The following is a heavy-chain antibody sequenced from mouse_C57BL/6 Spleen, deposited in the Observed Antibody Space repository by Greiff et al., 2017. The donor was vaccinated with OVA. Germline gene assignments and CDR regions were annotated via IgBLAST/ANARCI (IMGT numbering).Heavy chain of an antibody. CDR3: ARKDSNYDYYAMDY. D-gene: IGHD2-5*01. CDR2: IYPGDGDT. J-gene: IGHJ4*01. V-gene: IGHV1-82*01. CDR1: GYAFSSSW. Sequence: QVQLKESGPELVKPGASVKISCKASGYAFSSSWMHWVKQRPGQGLEWIGRIYPGDGDTNYNGKFKGKATLTADKSSSTAYMQLSSLTSEDSAVYYCARKDSNYDYYAMDYWGKGTSVTVSS.